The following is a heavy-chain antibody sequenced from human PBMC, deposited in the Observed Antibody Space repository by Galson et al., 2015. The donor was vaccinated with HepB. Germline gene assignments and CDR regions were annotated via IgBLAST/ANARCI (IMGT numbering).Heavy chain of an antibody. J-gene: IGHJ4*02. Sequence: SVKVSCKASGYTFSTYDMHWVRQAPGQGLEWMGKVNPSGAITRYAQEFQGRVTVTRDTSTSTDYMELSSLRSDDTAVYYCARDGGRYGDLDYWGQGTLVTVSS. CDR2: VNPSGAIT. CDR3: ARDGGRYGDLDY. V-gene: IGHV1-46*01. CDR1: GYTFSTYD. D-gene: IGHD4-17*01.